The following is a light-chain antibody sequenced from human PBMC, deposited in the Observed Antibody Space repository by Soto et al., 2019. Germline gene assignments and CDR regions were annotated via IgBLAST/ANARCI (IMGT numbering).Light chain of an antibody. Sequence: EIVLTQSPVSLSLSPGERATLSFRASQSFDSYLGCYQHKPGQAPRLLIYDASNRATGIPARFSGSGSGTEFTLTINSLQSEDFAVYYCQQYNNWPTFGQGTRLEIK. J-gene: IGKJ5*01. CDR2: DAS. CDR1: QSFDSY. CDR3: QQYNNWPT. V-gene: IGKV3-11*01.